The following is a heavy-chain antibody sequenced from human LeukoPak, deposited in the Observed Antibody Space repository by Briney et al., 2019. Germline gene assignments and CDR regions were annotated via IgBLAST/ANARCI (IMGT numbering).Heavy chain of an antibody. CDR1: GYTFTGYY. V-gene: IGHV1-2*02. CDR3: ARRFREGTLDAFDI. Sequence: ASVKVSCKASGYTFTGYYMHWVRQAPGQGLEWMGLINPNSGGTNYAQKFQGRVSMTRDTSISTAYMELSRLRSDDTAVYYCARRFREGTLDAFDIWGQGTMVTVSS. J-gene: IGHJ3*02. CDR2: INPNSGGT. D-gene: IGHD1-14*01.